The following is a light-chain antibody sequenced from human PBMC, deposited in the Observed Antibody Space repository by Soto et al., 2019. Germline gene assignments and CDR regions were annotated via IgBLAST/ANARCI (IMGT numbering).Light chain of an antibody. CDR1: LSISSW. V-gene: IGKV1-5*01. CDR3: QQYSSYPWT. Sequence: DIQMTQSPSTLYAYEGDRVTITCRDSLSISSWLAWYQQKPGKAPKLLIYDASILESGAPSRFSGSVSGTEFTLTIRGLQPDDFATYYCQQYSSYPWTFGQGTKVDIK. J-gene: IGKJ1*01. CDR2: DAS.